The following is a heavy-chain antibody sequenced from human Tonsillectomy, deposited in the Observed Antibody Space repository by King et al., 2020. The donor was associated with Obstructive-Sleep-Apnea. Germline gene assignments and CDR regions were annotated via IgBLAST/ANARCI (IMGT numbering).Heavy chain of an antibody. CDR2: ISGSGGST. V-gene: IGHV3-23*04. CDR1: GFTFSSYA. CDR3: AKGFYGGNSTPYYFDY. J-gene: IGHJ4*02. D-gene: IGHD4-23*01. Sequence: VQLVESGGGLVQPGGSLRLSCAASGFTFSSYAMSWVRQAPGKGLEWVSAISGSGGSTYYADSVKGRFTISRDNSKNTLYLQMNSLRAEDTAVYYCAKGFYGGNSTPYYFDYWGQGTLVTVSS.